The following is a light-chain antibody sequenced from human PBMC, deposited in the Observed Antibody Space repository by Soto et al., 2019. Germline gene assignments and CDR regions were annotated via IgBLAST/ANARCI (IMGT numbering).Light chain of an antibody. J-gene: IGKJ4*01. V-gene: IGKV1-5*01. CDR2: DAS. CDR1: QSISSW. CDR3: HQYNSSPGT. Sequence: DIQMTQSPSTLSASVGDRVTITCRASQSISSWLAWYQQKPGKAPKLLIYDASSLESGVPSRFSGSGSGTELTITISSLQPDDFATYYCHQYNSSPGTFGGGTKVEIK.